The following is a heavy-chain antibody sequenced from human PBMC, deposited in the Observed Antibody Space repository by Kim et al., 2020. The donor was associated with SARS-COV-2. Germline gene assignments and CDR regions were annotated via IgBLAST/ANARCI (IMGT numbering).Heavy chain of an antibody. V-gene: IGHV5-51*01. D-gene: IGHD3-10*01. CDR2: IYPGDSDT. CDR1: GYSFTSYW. Sequence: GESLKISCKGSGYSFTSYWIGWVRQMPGKGLEWMGIIYPGDSDTRYSPSFQGQVTISADKSISTAYLQWSSLKASDTAMYYCARLGGVYTYYYGSGRKIGAFDIWGQGTMVTVSS. CDR3: ARLGGVYTYYYGSGRKIGAFDI. J-gene: IGHJ3*02.